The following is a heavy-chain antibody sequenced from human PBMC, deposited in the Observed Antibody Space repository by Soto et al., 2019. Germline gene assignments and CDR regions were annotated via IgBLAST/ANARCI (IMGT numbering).Heavy chain of an antibody. J-gene: IGHJ6*01. V-gene: IGHV4-4*02. CDR1: GGSISSSNW. D-gene: IGHD3-10*01. Sequence: WETLSLTCAFSGGSISSSNWWSWVRQPPGKGLEWIGEIYHSGSTNYNPSLKSRVTISVDKSKNQFSLKLSSVTAADTAVYYCARDGRLLWFRESNNHYCMEVWGQGTTVIVSS. CDR2: IYHSGST. CDR3: ARDGRLLWFRESNNHYCMEV.